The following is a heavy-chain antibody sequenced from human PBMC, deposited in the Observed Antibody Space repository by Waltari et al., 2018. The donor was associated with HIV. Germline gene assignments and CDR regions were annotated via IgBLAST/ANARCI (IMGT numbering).Heavy chain of an antibody. Sequence: QVQLVQSGAEVKKPGSSVKVSCKASGGAFVSHTINWVRQAPGQGIEWMGRTNPMFGKANYAQKVQGRVTITADKSTSTAYMELNGLRFDDTAVYYCASARETMGVDFDSWGQGTLVTVS. J-gene: IGHJ5*01. CDR1: GGAFVSHT. V-gene: IGHV1-69*02. CDR3: ASARETMGVDFDS. D-gene: IGHD3-10*01. CDR2: TNPMFGKA.